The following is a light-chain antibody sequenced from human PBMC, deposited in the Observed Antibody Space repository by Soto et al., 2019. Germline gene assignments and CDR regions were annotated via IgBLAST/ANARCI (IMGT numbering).Light chain of an antibody. CDR3: DHYYSTPYT. J-gene: IGKJ2*01. Sequence: DIVMTQSPDSLAVSLGERATINCKSSQSVLYSSNNKNYLAWYQQKPGQPPKLLIYWASTRESGVPDRFSGSGSATYFTLTISSLAAEGVASYYCDHYYSTPYTFGQGTKLEIK. V-gene: IGKV4-1*01. CDR2: WAS. CDR1: QSVLYSSNNKNY.